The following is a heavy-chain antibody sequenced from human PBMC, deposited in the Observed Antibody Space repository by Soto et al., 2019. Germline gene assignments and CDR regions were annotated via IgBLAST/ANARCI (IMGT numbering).Heavy chain of an antibody. CDR3: AREIERELAFGVVPRPSDY. Sequence: GGSLRLSCAASGFTFSSYAMHWVRQAPGKGLEYVSAISSNGGSTYYANSVKGRFTISRDNSKNTLYLQMGSLRAEDMAVYYCAREIERELAFGVVPRPSDYWGQGTLVTVSS. CDR2: ISSNGGST. J-gene: IGHJ4*02. CDR1: GFTFSSYA. V-gene: IGHV3-64*01. D-gene: IGHD3-3*01.